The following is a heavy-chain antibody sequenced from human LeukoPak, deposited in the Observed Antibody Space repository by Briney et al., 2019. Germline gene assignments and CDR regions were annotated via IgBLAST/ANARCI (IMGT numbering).Heavy chain of an antibody. CDR3: AKDRSPYSNSPRLDY. D-gene: IGHD6-6*01. CDR1: RFTFSSYA. J-gene: IGHJ4*02. CDR2: ISGSGGSL. V-gene: IGHV3-23*01. Sequence: GGSLTLSCAASRFTFSSYAMSWVRQAPGKGLEWVSAISGSGGSLYYADSVKGRFTISRDNSKNTLYLQMNSLRAEDTAVYYCAKDRSPYSNSPRLDYWGQGTLVTVSS.